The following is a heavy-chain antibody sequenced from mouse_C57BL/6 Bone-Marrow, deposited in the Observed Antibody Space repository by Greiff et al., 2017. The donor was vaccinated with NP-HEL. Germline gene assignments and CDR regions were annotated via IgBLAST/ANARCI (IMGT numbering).Heavy chain of an antibody. CDR3: SILLGGY. D-gene: IGHD1-1*01. CDR1: GYTFTSYW. CDR2: LYPGSGST. V-gene: IGHV1-55*01. Sequence: QVQLQQPGAELVKPGASVKMSCKASGYTFTSYWITWVKQRPGQGLEWIGDLYPGSGSTNYNEKFKSKATLTVDKPSSTAYMQLSSLTSEDSAVYYCSILLGGYWGQGTTLTVSS. J-gene: IGHJ2*01.